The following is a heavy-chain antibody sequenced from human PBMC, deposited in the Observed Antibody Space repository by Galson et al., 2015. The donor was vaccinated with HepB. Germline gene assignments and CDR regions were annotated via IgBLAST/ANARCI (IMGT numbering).Heavy chain of an antibody. Sequence: SETLSLTCTVSGGSISSYYWSWIRQPPGKGLEWIGYIYYSGSTNYNPSLKSRVTISVDTSKNQFSLKLSSVTAADTAVYYCAREVCSGGSCHTFDYWGQGTLVTVSS. CDR2: IYYSGST. V-gene: IGHV4-59*01. D-gene: IGHD2-15*01. CDR1: GGSISSYY. CDR3: AREVCSGGSCHTFDY. J-gene: IGHJ4*02.